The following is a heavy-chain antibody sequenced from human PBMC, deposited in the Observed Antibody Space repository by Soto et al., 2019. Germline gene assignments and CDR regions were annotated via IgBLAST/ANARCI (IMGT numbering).Heavy chain of an antibody. CDR3: ARGTPGTTGYLDH. CDR1: GFIFSDFY. Sequence: GGSLRLSCAASGFIFSDFYMSWIRQAPGKGLEWVSFITSTSTYTSIADSVKGRFTISRDNAKSSLYLQMNSLRAEDTAVYYCARGTPGTTGYLDHWGQGTLVTVSS. V-gene: IGHV3-11*06. D-gene: IGHD1-7*01. J-gene: IGHJ4*02. CDR2: ITSTSTYT.